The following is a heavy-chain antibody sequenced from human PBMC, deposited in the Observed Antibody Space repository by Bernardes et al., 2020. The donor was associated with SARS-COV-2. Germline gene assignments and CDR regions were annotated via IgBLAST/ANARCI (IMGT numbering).Heavy chain of an antibody. CDR3: AREPPCLGCGMDV. D-gene: IGHD3-16*01. Sequence: SETLSLTCTVSGGSISSYYWSWIRQPPGKGLEWIGYIYYSGSTNYNPSLKSRVTISVDTSKNQFSLKLSSVTAADTAVYYCAREPPCLGCGMDVWGQGTTVTVSS. CDR1: GGSISSYY. CDR2: IYYSGST. V-gene: IGHV4-59*01. J-gene: IGHJ6*02.